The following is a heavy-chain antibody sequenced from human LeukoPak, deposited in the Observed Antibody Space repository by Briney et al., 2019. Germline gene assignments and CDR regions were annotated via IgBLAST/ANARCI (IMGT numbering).Heavy chain of an antibody. D-gene: IGHD4-17*01. CDR1: GFTFSDYY. CDR3: AKLTTVTTLSALDY. V-gene: IGHV3-11*01. J-gene: IGHJ4*02. Sequence: MAGGSLRLSCAASGFTFSDYYMSWIRQAPGKGLEWVSYISSGGSTYYADSVKGRFTISRDNSKNTLYLQMNSLRAEDTAVYYCAKLTTVTTLSALDYWGQGTLVTVSS. CDR2: ISSGGST.